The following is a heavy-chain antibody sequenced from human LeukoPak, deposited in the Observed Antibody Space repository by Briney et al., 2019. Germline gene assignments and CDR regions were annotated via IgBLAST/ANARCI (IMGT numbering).Heavy chain of an antibody. CDR2: TRYDGSNN. J-gene: IGHJ3*01. V-gene: IGHV3-30*02. Sequence: GGSLRLSCAASGFTFSSYGIHWVRQAPGKGLEWVAFTRYDGSNNYYADSVKGRFTISRDNSKNTLYLQMNSLRAEDTAVYYCAKIRAPAYDFWGQGTMVTVSS. D-gene: IGHD3-3*02. CDR1: GFTFSSYG. CDR3: AKIRAPAYDF.